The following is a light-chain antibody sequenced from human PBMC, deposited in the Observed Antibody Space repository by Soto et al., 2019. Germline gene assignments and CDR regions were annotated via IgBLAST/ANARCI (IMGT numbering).Light chain of an antibody. CDR2: AAS. V-gene: IGKV1-9*01. CDR1: QGISSY. J-gene: IGKJ1*01. CDR3: QPLNSYPRT. Sequence: IQLTQSPSSLSASVGDRVIITCRASQGISSYLAWYQQKPGKAPNLLIYAASTLQSGVPSRFSGSGSGTDFTLTVSSLQPEDFATYYCQPLNSYPRTFGQGTKVEIK.